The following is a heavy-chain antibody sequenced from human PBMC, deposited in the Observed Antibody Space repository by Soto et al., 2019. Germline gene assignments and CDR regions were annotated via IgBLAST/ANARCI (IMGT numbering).Heavy chain of an antibody. D-gene: IGHD6-6*01. CDR1: GFTFSNAW. Sequence: PGGSLRLSCAASGFTFSNAWMSWVRQAPGKGLEWVGRIKSKTDGGKTDYAAPVKGRFTISRDDSKNTLYLQMNSLKTEDTAVYYCTTLYSSSSLDYYYGMDVWGQGTTVTVSS. V-gene: IGHV3-15*01. CDR2: IKSKTDGGKT. CDR3: TTLYSSSSLDYYYGMDV. J-gene: IGHJ6*02.